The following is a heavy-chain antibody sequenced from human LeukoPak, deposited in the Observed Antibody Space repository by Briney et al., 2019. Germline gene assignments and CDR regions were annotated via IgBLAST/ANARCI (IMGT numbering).Heavy chain of an antibody. CDR3: ARGGLDDYVWGSYRYLDY. V-gene: IGHV4-59*01. Sequence: SETLSLTCTVSGGSISSYYWSWIRQPPGKGLEWIGYIYYSGSTNYNPSLKSRVTISVDTSKNQFSLKLSSVTAADTAVYYCARGGLDDYVWGSYRYLDYWGQGTLVTVSS. J-gene: IGHJ4*02. CDR2: IYYSGST. CDR1: GGSISSYY. D-gene: IGHD3-16*02.